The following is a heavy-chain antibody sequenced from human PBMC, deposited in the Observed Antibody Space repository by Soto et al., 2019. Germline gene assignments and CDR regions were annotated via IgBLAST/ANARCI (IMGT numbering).Heavy chain of an antibody. Sequence: PGGSLRLSCAASGFTVSSYEMDWVCQAPGKGLEWVSYISSNGSTIYYADSVKGQFTISRDNAKNSLYLQMNSLRAVDTAVYYCARDGSNYYGSGSSYAFDIWGQGTMVTVSS. CDR1: GFTVSSYE. V-gene: IGHV3-48*03. CDR2: ISSNGSTI. CDR3: ARDGSNYYGSGSSYAFDI. D-gene: IGHD3-10*01. J-gene: IGHJ3*02.